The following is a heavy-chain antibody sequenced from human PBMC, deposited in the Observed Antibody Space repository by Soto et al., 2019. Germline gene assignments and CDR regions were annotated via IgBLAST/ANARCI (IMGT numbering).Heavy chain of an antibody. CDR1: GGSISSSSYY. V-gene: IGHV4-39*01. CDR3: ARYEGWRSSGWYGF. J-gene: IGHJ4*02. CDR2: IYYSGST. D-gene: IGHD6-19*01. Sequence: SETLSLTCTVSGGSISSSSYYWGWIRQPPGKGLEWIGSIYYSGSTYYNPSLKSRVTISVDTSKNQFSLKLSSVTAADTAVYYCARYEGWRSSGWYGFWGQGTLVTVSS.